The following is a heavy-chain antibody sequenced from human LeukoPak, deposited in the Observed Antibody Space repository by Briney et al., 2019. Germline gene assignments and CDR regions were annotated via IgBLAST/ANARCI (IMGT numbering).Heavy chain of an antibody. Sequence: PSETLSLTCAVYGGSFSGYYWSWIRQPPGKGLEWIGETNHSGSTNYNPSLKSRVTISVDTSKNQFSLKLSSVTAADTAVYYCASVTMIVVVNWFDPWGQGTLVTVSS. CDR1: GGSFSGYY. CDR2: TNHSGST. J-gene: IGHJ5*02. V-gene: IGHV4-34*01. D-gene: IGHD3-22*01. CDR3: ASVTMIVVVNWFDP.